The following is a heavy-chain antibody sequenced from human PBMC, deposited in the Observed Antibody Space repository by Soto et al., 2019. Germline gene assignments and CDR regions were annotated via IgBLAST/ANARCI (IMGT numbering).Heavy chain of an antibody. V-gene: IGHV4-39*01. CDR3: ASLGGIVVLPAAPTYAFDI. Sequence: SETLSLTCTVSGGSISNSSYYWGWIRQPPGKGLEWIGSIYYSGSTYYNPSLKSRVTISVDTSKNQFSLKLSSVTAADTAVYYCASLGGIVVLPAAPTYAFDIWGQGTLVTV. D-gene: IGHD2-2*01. J-gene: IGHJ3*02. CDR1: GGSISNSSYY. CDR2: IYYSGST.